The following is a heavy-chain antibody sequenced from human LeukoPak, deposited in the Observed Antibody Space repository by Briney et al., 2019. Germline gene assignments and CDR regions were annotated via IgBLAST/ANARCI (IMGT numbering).Heavy chain of an antibody. CDR1: GGSISSSSYY. D-gene: IGHD4-11*01. CDR2: IYYSGST. CDR3: ASRYDYSNYIDY. J-gene: IGHJ4*02. V-gene: IGHV4-39*01. Sequence: PSETLSLTCTVSGGSISSSSYYWGWIRQPPGKGLEWIGTIYYSGSTYYNPSLKSRVTISVDTSKNQFSLKLSSVTAADTAVYYCASRYDYSNYIDYWGQGTLVTVSS.